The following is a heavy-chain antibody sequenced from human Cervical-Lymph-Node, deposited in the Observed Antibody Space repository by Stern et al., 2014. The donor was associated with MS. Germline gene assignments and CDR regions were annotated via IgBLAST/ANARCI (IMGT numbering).Heavy chain of an antibody. CDR1: GLTFTKSG. CDR3: AAGDTVAMLGTAIDGFDI. CDR2: IVVGSGQT. Sequence: VQLVQSGPEVKKPGTSVKVSCKASGLTFTKSGVQWVRQARGKRLEWIGRIVVGSGQTNDAEKFQERVPITRDLSTSTAYMELSSLRSEDTAVFYCAAGDTVAMLGTAIDGFDIWGQGTMVTVSS. J-gene: IGHJ3*02. D-gene: IGHD4-17*01. V-gene: IGHV1-58*01.